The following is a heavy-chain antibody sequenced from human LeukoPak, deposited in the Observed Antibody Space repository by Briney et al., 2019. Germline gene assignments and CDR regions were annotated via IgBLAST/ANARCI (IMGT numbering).Heavy chain of an antibody. J-gene: IGHJ4*01. CDR1: GFTFSSYS. CDR2: ISSSSSYI. Sequence: PGGSLRLSCAASGFTFSSYSMNWVRQAPGKGLEWVSSISSSSSYIYYADSLKGRFTISRDNAKNSLYLQMNSLRAEDTAVYYCAREIGYSFCFPFDYWGQGTLVNGSS. CDR3: AREIGYSFCFPFDY. D-gene: IGHD5-18*01. V-gene: IGHV3-21*01.